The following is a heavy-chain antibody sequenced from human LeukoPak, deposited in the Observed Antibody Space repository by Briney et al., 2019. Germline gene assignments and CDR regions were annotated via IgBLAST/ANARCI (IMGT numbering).Heavy chain of an antibody. Sequence: PGGSLRLSCAASGFTFSSYGMHWVRQAPGKGLEWVAVISYDGSNKYYADSVKGRFTISRDNSKNTLYLQMNSLRAEDTAVYYCARDIAARPRWVFDYWGQGTLVTVSS. CDR3: ARDIAARPRWVFDY. CDR1: GFTFSSYG. J-gene: IGHJ4*02. D-gene: IGHD6-6*01. V-gene: IGHV3-30*03. CDR2: ISYDGSNK.